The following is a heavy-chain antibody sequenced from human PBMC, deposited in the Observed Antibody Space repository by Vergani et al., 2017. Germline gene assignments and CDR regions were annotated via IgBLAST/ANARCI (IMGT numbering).Heavy chain of an antibody. CDR1: GGSISSYY. D-gene: IGHD1-26*01. V-gene: IGHV4-59*01. CDR2: IYYSGST. J-gene: IGHJ5*02. Sequence: QVQLQESGPGLVKPSETLSLTCTVSGGSISSYYWSWIRQPPGKGLEWIGYIYYSGSTNYNPSLKSRVTISVDTSKNQFSLKLSSVTAADTAVYYCARDNYSGSYSSWFDPWGQGTQVTVSS. CDR3: ARDNYSGSYSSWFDP.